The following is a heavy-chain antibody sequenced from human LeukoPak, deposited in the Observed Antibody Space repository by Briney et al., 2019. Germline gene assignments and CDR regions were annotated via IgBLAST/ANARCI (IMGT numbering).Heavy chain of an antibody. CDR2: INWNGGST. J-gene: IGHJ4*02. CDR3: ARRRVTLVRGVDITSYYFDY. D-gene: IGHD3-10*01. CDR1: GFTFDDYG. V-gene: IGHV3-20*04. Sequence: GGPLRLSCAASGFTFDDYGMSWVRQAPGKGLEWVSGINWNGGSTGYADSVKGRFTISRDNAKNSLYLQMNSLRAEDTALYYCARRRVTLVRGVDITSYYFDYWGQGTLVIVSS.